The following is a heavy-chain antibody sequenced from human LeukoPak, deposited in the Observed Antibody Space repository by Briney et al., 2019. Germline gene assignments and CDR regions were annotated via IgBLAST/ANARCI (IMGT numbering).Heavy chain of an antibody. V-gene: IGHV3-74*01. D-gene: IGHD3-10*01. CDR1: GFTFSRYW. J-gene: IGHJ4*02. Sequence: PGGSLRLSCAASGFTFSRYWMHWVRQAPGEGLVWVSRIDEHGTTIDYADSVRDRFTISRDNAKNTLYLHMNSLRAEDTAMYCCARDVGGAGSHWGQGSLVTVSS. CDR3: ARDVGGAGSH. CDR2: IDEHGTTI.